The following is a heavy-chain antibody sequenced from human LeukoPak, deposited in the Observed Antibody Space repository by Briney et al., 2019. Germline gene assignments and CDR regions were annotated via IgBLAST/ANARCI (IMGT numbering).Heavy chain of an antibody. CDR2: IYTSGST. Sequence: SETLSLICTVSGGSISSYYWSWIRQPAGKGLEWIGRIYTSGSTNYNSSLKSRVTMSVDTSKNQFSLKLSSVTAADTAVYYCARLLRYFVSFDYWGQGTLVTVSS. CDR3: ARLLRYFVSFDY. V-gene: IGHV4-4*07. CDR1: GGSISSYY. J-gene: IGHJ4*02. D-gene: IGHD3-9*01.